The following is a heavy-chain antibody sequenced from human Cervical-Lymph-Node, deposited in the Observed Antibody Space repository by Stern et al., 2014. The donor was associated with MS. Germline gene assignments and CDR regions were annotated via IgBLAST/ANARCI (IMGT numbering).Heavy chain of an antibody. CDR1: GYSFTANW. CDR3: ARDYGDYAFDY. V-gene: IGHV5-51*01. J-gene: IGHJ4*02. CDR2: IYPGDSDT. D-gene: IGHD4-17*01. Sequence: VQLVQSGAEVKKPGESLKISCKGSGYSFTANWIAWGRQMPGKGLEWMGIIYPGDSDTRYSPSFQGQVTISADKSISPAFLQWSSLKASDTAMYYCARDYGDYAFDYWGQGTLVTVSS.